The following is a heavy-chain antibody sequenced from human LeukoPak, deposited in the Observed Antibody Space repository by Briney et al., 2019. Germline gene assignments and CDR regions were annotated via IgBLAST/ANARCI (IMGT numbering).Heavy chain of an antibody. Sequence: ASVKVSCKASGYTFTSYYMHWVRQAPGQGLEWMGIINPSGGSTSYAQKFQGRVTMTRDTSTSTVYMELSSLRSEDTAVYYCARGGYYDSSGSQGWDYWGQGTLVTVSS. J-gene: IGHJ4*02. CDR1: GYTFTSYY. V-gene: IGHV1-46*01. CDR2: INPSGGST. D-gene: IGHD3-22*01. CDR3: ARGGYYDSSGSQGWDY.